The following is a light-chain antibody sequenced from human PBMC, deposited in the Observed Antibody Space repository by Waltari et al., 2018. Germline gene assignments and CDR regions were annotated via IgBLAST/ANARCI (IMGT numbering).Light chain of an antibody. CDR3: QQYNNWPLT. CDR1: QSVSNN. Sequence: EIVMTQSPATLSVSPGERATLSYRASQSVSNNLAWYQQQPGQAPRLLIYGASTRATGLPVRFSGSGSGTEFTLTISSLQSEDFAVYYCQQYNNWPLTFGQGTKLEIK. CDR2: GAS. J-gene: IGKJ2*01. V-gene: IGKV3-15*01.